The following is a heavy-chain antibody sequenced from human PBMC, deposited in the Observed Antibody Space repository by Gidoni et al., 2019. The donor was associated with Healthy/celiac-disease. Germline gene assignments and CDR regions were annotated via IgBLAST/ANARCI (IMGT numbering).Heavy chain of an antibody. CDR3: TRDRIQLWLGAFDI. Sequence: EVQLVESGGGLVQPGRSLRLSCTASGFTLGDYAMSWFRQAPGKGLEWVGFIRSKAYGGTTEYAASVKGRFTISRDDSKSIAYLQMNSLKTEDTAVYYCTRDRIQLWLGAFDIWGQGTMVTVSS. CDR1: GFTLGDYA. D-gene: IGHD5-18*01. CDR2: IRSKAYGGTT. V-gene: IGHV3-49*03. J-gene: IGHJ3*02.